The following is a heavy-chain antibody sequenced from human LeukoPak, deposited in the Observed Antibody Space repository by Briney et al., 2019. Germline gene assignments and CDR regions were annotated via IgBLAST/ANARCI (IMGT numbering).Heavy chain of an antibody. J-gene: IGHJ4*02. V-gene: IGHV3-23*01. CDR2: IGTNGDTT. CDR3: AESLDSRSYSSIDY. Sequence: GGSLKLSCAASGFIFTTYAMSWVRQAPGKGPEWVSSIGTNGDTTYYAGHVKGRFTISRDNSNSTVYVQLNSLRAEDTALYYCAESLDSRSYSSIDYWGQGTRVTVSS. D-gene: IGHD3-22*01. CDR1: GFIFTTYA.